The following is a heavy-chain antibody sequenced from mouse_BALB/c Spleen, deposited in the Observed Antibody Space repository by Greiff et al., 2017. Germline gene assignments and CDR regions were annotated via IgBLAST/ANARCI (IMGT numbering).Heavy chain of an antibody. J-gene: IGHJ2*01. CDR3: ARASYYGNFVYLDY. CDR1: GYTFTSYW. Sequence: VQLQQSGAELVKPGASVKLSCKTSGYTFTSYWIQWVKQRPGQGLGWIGEIFPGTGTTYYNEKFKGKATLTIDTSSSTAYMQLSSLTSEDSAVYFCARASYYGNFVYLDYWGQGTTLTVSS. CDR2: IFPGTGTT. D-gene: IGHD2-10*01. V-gene: IGHV1S132*01.